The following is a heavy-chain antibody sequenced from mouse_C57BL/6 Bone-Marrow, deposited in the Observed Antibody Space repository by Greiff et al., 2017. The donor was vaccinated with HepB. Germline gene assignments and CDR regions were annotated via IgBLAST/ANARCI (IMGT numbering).Heavy chain of an antibody. D-gene: IGHD1-1*01. J-gene: IGHJ4*01. V-gene: IGHV5-4*01. CDR1: GFTFSSYA. CDR3: ARDYYGSSYVTSYYAMDY. CDR2: ISDGGSYT. Sequence: EVQVVESGGGLVKPGGSLKLSCAASGFTFSSYAMSWVRQTPEKRLEWVATISDGGSYTYYPDNVKGRFTISRDNAKNNLYLQMSHLKSEDTAMYYCARDYYGSSYVTSYYAMDYWGQGTSVTVSS.